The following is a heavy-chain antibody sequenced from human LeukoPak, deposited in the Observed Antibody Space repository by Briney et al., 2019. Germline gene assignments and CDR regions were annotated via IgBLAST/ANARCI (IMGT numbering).Heavy chain of an antibody. CDR1: GFTFNIYA. D-gene: IGHD3-22*01. J-gene: IGHJ5*02. Sequence: GGSLRLFCAASGFTFNIYAMSWVRLAPGKGLQWVASMCGSAGCTFYTDSVKGRFTISRDNSNNTLYLEMNSLRAEDTAIYYCARDRPNYHESNGHYYERDGDHWGQGTLVTVSS. CDR2: MCGSAGCT. V-gene: IGHV3-23*01. CDR3: ARDRPNYHESNGHYYERDGDH.